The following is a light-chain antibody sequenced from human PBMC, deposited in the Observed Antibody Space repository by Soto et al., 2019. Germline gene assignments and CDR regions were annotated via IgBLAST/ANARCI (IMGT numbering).Light chain of an antibody. CDR2: YNN. V-gene: IGLV1-44*01. J-gene: IGLJ3*02. Sequence: QSVLTQPPSASGTPGQRVTISCSGSSSNIGSNTVNWYQQLPGTDPKLLIYYNNHRPSGVPDRFSGSKSGTAASLAISVLQSEDEADYFCAAWDVSLNGLVFGGGTKLTVL. CDR1: SSNIGSNT. CDR3: AAWDVSLNGLV.